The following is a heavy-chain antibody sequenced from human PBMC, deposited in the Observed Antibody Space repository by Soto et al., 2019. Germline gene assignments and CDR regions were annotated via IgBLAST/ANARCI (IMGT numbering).Heavy chain of an antibody. Sequence: QLVQSGGEVKTPGASVKVSCKTSYYNFNSYGITWVRQAPGQGIEWMGWISGTNGDTSIAEKFQGRVTMRTDTSTTTASMELRRLKSDDTAVYFCARVGRYCSGGACYQPSTSLYFGMDVWGQVTTVTVSS. V-gene: IGHV1-18*04. CDR3: ARVGRYCSGGACYQPSTSLYFGMDV. J-gene: IGHJ6*02. D-gene: IGHD2-15*01. CDR2: ISGTNGDT. CDR1: YYNFNSYG.